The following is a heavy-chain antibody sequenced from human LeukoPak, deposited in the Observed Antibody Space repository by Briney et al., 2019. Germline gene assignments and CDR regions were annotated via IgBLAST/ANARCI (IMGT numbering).Heavy chain of an antibody. D-gene: IGHD3-9*01. Sequence: GGSPRLSCAASGFTFDDYAMHWVRQAPGKGLEWVSGISWNSGSIGYADSVKGRFTISRDNAKNSLYLQMNSLRAEDTALYYCAKATDYDILTGYILDYWGQGTLVTVSS. CDR2: ISWNSGSI. CDR3: AKATDYDILTGYILDY. J-gene: IGHJ4*02. V-gene: IGHV3-9*01. CDR1: GFTFDDYA.